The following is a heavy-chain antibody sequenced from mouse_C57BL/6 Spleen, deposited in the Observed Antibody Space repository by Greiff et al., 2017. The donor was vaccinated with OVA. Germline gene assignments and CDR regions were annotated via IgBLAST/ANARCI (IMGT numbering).Heavy chain of an antibody. D-gene: IGHD2-2*01. J-gene: IGHJ2*01. CDR1: GYSFTGYY. CDR3: ARRGLRRSLDY. Sequence: VQLQQSGPELVKPGASVKISCKASGYSFTGYYMNWVKQSPEKSLEWIGEINPSTGGTTYNQKFKAKATLTVDKSSSTAYMQLKSLTSEDSAVYYCARRGLRRSLDYWGQGTTLTVSS. V-gene: IGHV1-42*01. CDR2: INPSTGGT.